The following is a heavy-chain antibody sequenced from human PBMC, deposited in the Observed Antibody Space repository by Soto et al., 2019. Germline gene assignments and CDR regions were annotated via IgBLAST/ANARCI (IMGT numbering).Heavy chain of an antibody. CDR2: ISISSSYI. CDR1: GFTFSSYS. J-gene: IGHJ3*02. D-gene: IGHD4-17*01. CDR3: ARDSPLTTVTSDAFDI. Sequence: GGSLRLSCAASGFTFSSYSMNWVRQAPGKGLEWVSSISISSSYIYYADSVKGRFTISRDNAKNSLYLQMNSLRAEDTAVYYCARDSPLTTVTSDAFDIWGQGTMVTVSS. V-gene: IGHV3-21*01.